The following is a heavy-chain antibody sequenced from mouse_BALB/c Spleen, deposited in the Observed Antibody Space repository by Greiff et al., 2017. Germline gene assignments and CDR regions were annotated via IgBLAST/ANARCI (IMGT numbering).Heavy chain of an antibody. CDR1: GFTFNTYA. J-gene: IGHJ4*01. Sequence: EVQRVESGGGLVQPKGSLKLSCAASGFTFNTYAMNWVRQAPGKGLEWVARIRSKSNNYATYYADSVKDRFTISRDDSQSMLYLQMNNLKTEDTAMYYCVKTARATAMDYWGQGTSVTVSS. CDR3: VKTARATAMDY. D-gene: IGHD3-2*01. V-gene: IGHV10-1*02. CDR2: IRSKSNNYAT.